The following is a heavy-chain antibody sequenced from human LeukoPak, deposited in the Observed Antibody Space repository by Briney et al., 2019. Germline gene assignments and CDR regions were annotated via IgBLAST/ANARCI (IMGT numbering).Heavy chain of an antibody. V-gene: IGHV4-59*08. CDR1: GGSISSYY. CDR3: ARHSPSGYYYYGMDV. Sequence: KPSETLSLTCTVSGGSISSYYWSWIRQPPRKGLEWIGYIYYSGSTNYNPSLKSRVAISVDTSKNQFSLKLSSVTAADTAVYYCARHSPSGYYYYGMDVWGQGTTVTVSS. CDR2: IYYSGST. J-gene: IGHJ6*02. D-gene: IGHD1-26*01.